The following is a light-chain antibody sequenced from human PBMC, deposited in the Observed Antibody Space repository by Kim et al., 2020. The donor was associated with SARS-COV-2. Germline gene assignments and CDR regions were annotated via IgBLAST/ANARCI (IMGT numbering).Light chain of an antibody. V-gene: IGKV6-21*01. CDR3: HQSSTLPYS. CDR1: QSIGSS. CDR2: YAS. J-gene: IGKJ2*03. Sequence: SVTPEAKVTITCRASQSIGSSLHWYQQNPDQSPKVLIKYASQSFSGVPSRFSGSGSGTDFTLTINGLEAEDSATYYCHQSSTLPYSFGQGTKLEI.